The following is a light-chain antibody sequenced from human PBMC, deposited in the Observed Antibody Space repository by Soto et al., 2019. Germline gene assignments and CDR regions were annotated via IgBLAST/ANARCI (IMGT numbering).Light chain of an antibody. CDR1: QSVSSN. CDR3: QQYNNWKT. CDR2: GAT. Sequence: EIVMTQSPATLSVSPGERATLSCRASQSVSSNLAWYQQKPGQAPRLLIYGATTRATGIPGRFSGSGSGTEFTLTISSLQSEDTPVYYCQQYNNWKTFGQGTKVQIK. J-gene: IGKJ1*01. V-gene: IGKV3-15*01.